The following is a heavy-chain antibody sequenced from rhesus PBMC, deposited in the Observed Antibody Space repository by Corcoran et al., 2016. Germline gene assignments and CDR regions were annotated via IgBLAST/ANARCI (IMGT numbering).Heavy chain of an antibody. CDR2: IYGGSGST. J-gene: IGHJ6*01. CDR3: ARLDGNWSDS. CDR1: GGSISSSNW. D-gene: IGHD4-35*01. Sequence: QVQLQESGPGLVKPSETLSLTCAVSGGSISSSNWWSLIRQSPGKGLEWIGYIYGGSGSTSYNPSLKSRVTISTDTSKNQFSLKLSSVTAADTAVYYCARLDGNWSDSWGQGVVVTVSS. V-gene: IGHV4S7*01.